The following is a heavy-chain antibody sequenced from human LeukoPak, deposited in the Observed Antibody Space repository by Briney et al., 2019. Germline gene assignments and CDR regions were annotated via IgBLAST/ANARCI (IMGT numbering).Heavy chain of an antibody. Sequence: ASVKVSCKASGYTFTSYYMHWVRQAPGQGLELMGIINPSGGSTSYAQKFQGRVTMTRDTSTSTVYMELSSLRSEDTAVYYCARALSPYDFWSGPHYWGQATLVTVSS. J-gene: IGHJ4*02. V-gene: IGHV1-46*03. CDR3: ARALSPYDFWSGPHY. D-gene: IGHD3-3*01. CDR2: INPSGGST. CDR1: GYTFTSYY.